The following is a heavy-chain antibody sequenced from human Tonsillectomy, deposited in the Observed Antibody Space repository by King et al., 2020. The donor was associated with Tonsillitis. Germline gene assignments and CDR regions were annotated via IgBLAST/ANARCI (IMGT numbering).Heavy chain of an antibody. CDR1: GFAFNSYA. CDR3: AKVWRWLIRGPDAFDM. CDR2: ISVSGTT. V-gene: IGHV3-23*01. J-gene: IGHJ3*02. Sequence: VQLLESGGGLVQPGGSLRLSCAASGFAFNSYAMSWVRQAPGKGLEWVSGISVSGTTYYADSAKGRFTISRDNSNSTLDLQMSSLRVDDTAVYYCAKVWRWLIRGPDAFDMWGQGTMVTVSS. D-gene: IGHD2-21*01.